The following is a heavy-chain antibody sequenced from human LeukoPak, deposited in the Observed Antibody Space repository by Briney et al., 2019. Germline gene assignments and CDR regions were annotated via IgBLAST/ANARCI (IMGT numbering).Heavy chain of an antibody. CDR3: ARTAARRFDY. J-gene: IGHJ4*02. D-gene: IGHD6-6*01. CDR2: INPTGGST. V-gene: IGHV1-46*01. CDR1: GYTFPSYF. Sequence: WASVKVSCKASGYTFPSYFMHWVRQAPGQGLEWMGIINPTGGSTTYAQKFQGRVTMTRDTSTSTVYMELSSLRSDDTAVYYCARTAARRFDYWGQGTLVTVSS.